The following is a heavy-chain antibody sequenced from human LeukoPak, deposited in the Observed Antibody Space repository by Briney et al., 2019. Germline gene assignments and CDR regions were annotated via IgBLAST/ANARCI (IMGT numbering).Heavy chain of an antibody. V-gene: IGHV4-30-4*01. CDR2: IYYSGTT. CDR1: GGSISTGDYY. J-gene: IGHJ4*02. Sequence: SETLSLTCTVSGGSISTGDYYWSWIRQPPGKGLEWIGHIYYSGTTYYSPSLKSRLIISADTSKNQFSLRLNSVTAADTAVYYCATYYDSSGPTFDNWGQGTLVSVSS. CDR3: ATYYDSSGPTFDN. D-gene: IGHD3-22*01.